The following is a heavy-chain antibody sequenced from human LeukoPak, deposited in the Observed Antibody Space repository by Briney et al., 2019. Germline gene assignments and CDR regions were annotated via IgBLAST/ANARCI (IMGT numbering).Heavy chain of an antibody. J-gene: IGHJ4*02. CDR2: ITSDGSTT. D-gene: IGHD6-13*01. CDR3: TRGRYTSSWLDY. V-gene: IGHV3-74*01. Sequence: QTGGSLRLSCAASGFTFSNFGMHWVRQAPGKGLVWVSRITSDGSTTNYADSVKGRFTISRDNAKNTLYLQMNSLRAEDTAVYFCTRGRYTSSWLDYWGQGTLVTVSS. CDR1: GFTFSNFG.